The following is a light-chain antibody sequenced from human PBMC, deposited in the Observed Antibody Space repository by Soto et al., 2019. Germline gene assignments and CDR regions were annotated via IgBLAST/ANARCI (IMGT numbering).Light chain of an antibody. J-gene: IGKJ5*01. Sequence: EIVMTQSPATLSVSPGERATLSCRASQSVSIKLAWYQQKLGQAPRLLIYDASNRATGIPVRFSGSGSGTDFTLTISSLEPEDFAVYYCQQRSSWPITFGQGTRLEIK. CDR3: QQRSSWPIT. CDR1: QSVSIK. V-gene: IGKV3-11*01. CDR2: DAS.